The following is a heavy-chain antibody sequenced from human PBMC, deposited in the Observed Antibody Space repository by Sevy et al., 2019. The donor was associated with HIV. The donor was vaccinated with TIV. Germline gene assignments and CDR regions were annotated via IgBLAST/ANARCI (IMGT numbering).Heavy chain of an antibody. CDR1: GFSFSSYA. V-gene: IGHV3-64*02. Sequence: QLGGSLRLSCAASGFSFSSYALHWVRQAPGKGLEYVSAISSNGGSTYYADSVKGRFTISRDNSKNTLYLQMGSLRAEDMAVYYCARGGVGGYSYSLDYWGQGTLVTVSS. J-gene: IGHJ4*02. CDR2: ISSNGGST. CDR3: ARGGVGGYSYSLDY. D-gene: IGHD5-18*01.